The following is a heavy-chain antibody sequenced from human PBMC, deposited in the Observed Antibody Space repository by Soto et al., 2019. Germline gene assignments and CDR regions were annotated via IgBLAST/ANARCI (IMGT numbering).Heavy chain of an antibody. Sequence: SETLSLTCTVSGGSISSGGYYWSWIRQHPGKGLEWIGYIYYSGSTYYNPCLKSRVTISVDTSKNQFSLKLSSVTAADTAVYYCAIAGRGDKAIDTFHYWGQGTLDPVSS. CDR1: GGSISSGGYY. J-gene: IGHJ4*01. CDR3: AIAGRGDKAIDTFHY. CDR2: IYYSGST. D-gene: IGHD3-9*01. V-gene: IGHV4-31*03.